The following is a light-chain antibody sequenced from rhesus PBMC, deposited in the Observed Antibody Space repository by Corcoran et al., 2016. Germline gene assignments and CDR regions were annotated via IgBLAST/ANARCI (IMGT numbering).Light chain of an antibody. CDR1: QSVSRS. CDR2: DAS. J-gene: IGKJ1*01. Sequence: EIVLTQSPATLSLSPGERATLSCRASQSVSRSFAWYQQKPGQTPGLPMYDASTRATGIPDRFSGGGSVTDITLTISRLEPEDVGVYFCQQSSNWPWTFGHGAKVEIK. V-gene: IGKV3-35*01. CDR3: QQSSNWPWT.